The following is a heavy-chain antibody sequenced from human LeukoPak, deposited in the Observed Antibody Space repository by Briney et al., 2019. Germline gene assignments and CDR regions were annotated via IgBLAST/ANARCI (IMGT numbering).Heavy chain of an antibody. Sequence: PSETLSLTCTVSGGSISSYYWSWIRQPPGKGLEWIGNIYYSGSTNYNPSLKSRVTISVDTSKNQFSLKLSSVTAADTAVYFCARLAIVVVPAATDNWFDPWGQGTLVTVS. CDR2: IYYSGST. J-gene: IGHJ5*02. CDR1: GGSISSYY. D-gene: IGHD2-2*01. CDR3: ARLAIVVVPAATDNWFDP. V-gene: IGHV4-59*08.